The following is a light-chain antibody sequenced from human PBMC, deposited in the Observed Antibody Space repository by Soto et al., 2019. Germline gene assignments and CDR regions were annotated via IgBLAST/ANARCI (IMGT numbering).Light chain of an antibody. CDR2: TLT. Sequence: EIVTTQRPLSLPVTPGRPASISCRSSQSLFDSDEGITYLAWYLQKPGQSPQLLTYTLTYRATGGPERISSRGSDSDFTLRTCRVEAEDVGDYYCMHLIVFPYTFSPGTKLVSK. J-gene: IGKJ2*01. CDR1: QSLFDSDEGITY. CDR3: MHLIVFPYT. V-gene: IGKV2-40*01.